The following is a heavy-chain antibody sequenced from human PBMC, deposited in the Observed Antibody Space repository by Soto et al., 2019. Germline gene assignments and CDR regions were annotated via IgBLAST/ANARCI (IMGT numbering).Heavy chain of an antibody. Sequence: GGSLRLSCVASGFTFSSSRMNWVRQAPGKGLEWVSALYDLDGSFYAASVKGRFTTSSDSSKTTVYLQMNDLRPDDTAVYYCATWHEREHAYDVWGQGTTVTVSS. CDR2: LYDLDGS. V-gene: IGHV3-53*01. J-gene: IGHJ3*01. D-gene: IGHD1-1*01. CDR3: ATWHEREHAYDV. CDR1: GFTFSSSR.